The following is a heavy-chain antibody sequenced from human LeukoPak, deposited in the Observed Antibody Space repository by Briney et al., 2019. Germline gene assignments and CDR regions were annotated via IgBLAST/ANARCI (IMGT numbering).Heavy chain of an antibody. CDR1: GGSIGSGGYY. Sequence: SETLSLTCTVSGGSIGSGGYYWSWIRQPPGKGLEWIGYIYHSGSTYYNPSLKSRVTISVDKSKNQFSLKLSSVTAADTAVYYCARSFSGSGSYGVQLGFDYWGQGTLVTVSS. V-gene: IGHV4-30-2*01. D-gene: IGHD1-26*01. J-gene: IGHJ4*02. CDR3: ARSFSGSGSYGVQLGFDY. CDR2: IYHSGST.